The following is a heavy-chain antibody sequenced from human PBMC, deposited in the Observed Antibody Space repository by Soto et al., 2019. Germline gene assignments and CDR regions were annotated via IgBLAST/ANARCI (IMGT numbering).Heavy chain of an antibody. Sequence: QVQLQESGPGLVKPSETLSLTCTVSGGSISSYYWSWIRQPPGKGLEWIGYIYYSGSTNYNPSLKSRVTISVDTSKNQFSLKLSSVTAADTDVYYCARHHESWGQGTLVTVSS. CDR1: GGSISSYY. J-gene: IGHJ5*02. CDR2: IYYSGST. CDR3: ARHHES. V-gene: IGHV4-59*08.